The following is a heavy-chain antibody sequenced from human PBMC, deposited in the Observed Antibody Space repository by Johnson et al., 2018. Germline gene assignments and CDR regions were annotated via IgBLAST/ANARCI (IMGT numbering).Heavy chain of an antibody. J-gene: IGHJ6*03. D-gene: IGHD4-17*01. CDR1: GFTFSSYS. CDR3: ARGDRFRNYDYGDYVPLYYYYYMDV. CDR2: ISSSSSYI. Sequence: VQLVESGGGLVKXGGSLRLSCAASGFTFSSYSMNWVRQAPGKGLEWVSSISSSSSYIYYADSVKGRFTISRDNAKNSLDLQTNSLRAEDTAVYDRARGDRFRNYDYGDYVPLYYYYYMDVWGKGTTVTVSS. V-gene: IGHV3-21*01.